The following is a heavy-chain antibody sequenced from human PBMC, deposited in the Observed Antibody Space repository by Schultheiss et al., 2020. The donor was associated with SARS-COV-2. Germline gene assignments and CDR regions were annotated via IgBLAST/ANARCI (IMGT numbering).Heavy chain of an antibody. Sequence: SQTLSLTCAVYGGSFSGYYWSWIRQPPGKGLEWIGEINHSGSTNYNPSLKSRVTISVDTSKNQFSLKVSSVTAADTAVYYCAREDSSRDYGSAFDIWGQGTMVTVSS. D-gene: IGHD6-13*01. CDR2: INHSGST. CDR1: GGSFSGYY. V-gene: IGHV4-34*01. CDR3: AREDSSRDYGSAFDI. J-gene: IGHJ3*02.